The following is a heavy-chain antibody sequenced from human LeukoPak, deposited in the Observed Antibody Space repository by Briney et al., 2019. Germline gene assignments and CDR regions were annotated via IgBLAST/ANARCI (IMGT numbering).Heavy chain of an antibody. Sequence: GGSLRLSCAASGSSFSSFSMNWGRQAPGKGLELVSSIISSSSYIYYAGSVKGRFTISRDNVKNSLFLQMHSLRGDDTAVYYCERALDREFNSYYYYMDVWGKGTTVTVSS. CDR2: IISSSSYI. J-gene: IGHJ6*03. D-gene: IGHD3-10*01. CDR1: GSSFSSFS. CDR3: ERALDREFNSYYYYMDV. V-gene: IGHV3-21*01.